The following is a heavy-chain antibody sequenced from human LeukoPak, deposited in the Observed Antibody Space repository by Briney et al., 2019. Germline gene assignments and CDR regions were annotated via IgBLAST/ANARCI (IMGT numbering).Heavy chain of an antibody. CDR1: GYTFTSYA. J-gene: IGHJ6*02. V-gene: IGHV1-3*01. D-gene: IGHD4-23*01. CDR3: ARDIPLTTVVTLYYYGMDV. Sequence: GASVKVSCKASGYTFTSYAMHWVRQAPGQRLEWMGWINAGNGNTKYSQKFQGRVTITRDTSTSTAYMELRSLRSDDTAVYYCARDIPLTTVVTLYYYGMDVWGQGTTVTVSS. CDR2: INAGNGNT.